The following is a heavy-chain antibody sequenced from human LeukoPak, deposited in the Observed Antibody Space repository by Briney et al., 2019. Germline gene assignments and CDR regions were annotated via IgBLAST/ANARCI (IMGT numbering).Heavy chain of an antibody. CDR3: ARDPFCSSSTGCYFEDWFAP. Sequence: GGSLRLSCAASGFHFGDYDTSWVRQVPGKGLEWVSGITWNGDKTGYADSVRGRFAISRDNTKKSLYLQMSSLRAEDTALYYCARDPFCSSSTGCYFEDWFAPWGPGTLVTVSS. CDR1: GFHFGDYD. D-gene: IGHD2-2*01. CDR2: ITWNGDKT. V-gene: IGHV3-20*04. J-gene: IGHJ5*02.